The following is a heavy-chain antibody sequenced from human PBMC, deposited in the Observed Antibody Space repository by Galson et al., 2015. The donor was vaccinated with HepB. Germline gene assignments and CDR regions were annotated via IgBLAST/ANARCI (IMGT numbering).Heavy chain of an antibody. V-gene: IGHV3-30*18. CDR1: GFTFSSYG. CDR3: AKGLAYYYDSSGYPTPMAHSDYGMDV. CDR2: ISYDGSNK. J-gene: IGHJ6*02. D-gene: IGHD3-22*01. Sequence: SLRLSCAASGFTFSSYGMHWVRQAPGKGLEWVAVISYDGSNKYYADSVKGRFTISRDNSKNTLYLQMNSLRAEDTAVYYCAKGLAYYYDSSGYPTPMAHSDYGMDVWGQGTTVTVSS.